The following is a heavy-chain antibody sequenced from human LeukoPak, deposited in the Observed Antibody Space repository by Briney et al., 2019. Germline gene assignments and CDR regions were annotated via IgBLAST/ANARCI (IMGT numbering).Heavy chain of an antibody. Sequence: GGSLRLSCAASGFTFSSYSMNWVRQAPGKGLEWVSYISSSNSTIYYADSVKGRFTISRDNAKNSLYLQMNSLRAEDTAVYYCARDRAYYYDSSGYHPWGQGTLVTVSS. CDR2: ISSSNSTI. V-gene: IGHV3-48*04. D-gene: IGHD3-22*01. J-gene: IGHJ5*02. CDR1: GFTFSSYS. CDR3: ARDRAYYYDSSGYHP.